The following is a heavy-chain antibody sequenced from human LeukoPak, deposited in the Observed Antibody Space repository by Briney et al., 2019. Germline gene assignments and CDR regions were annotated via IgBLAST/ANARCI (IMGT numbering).Heavy chain of an antibody. CDR2: ISNNGGTT. CDR1: GFTFSRYA. D-gene: IGHD3-16*01. V-gene: IGHV3-64D*09. CDR3: VKRGGFEGEAAFNI. J-gene: IGHJ3*02. Sequence: GGSLRLSCSASGFTFSRYAIHWVRQAPGKGLEYVSAISNNGGTTSYADPVMGRFTISRDNSKNTLYLQMSSLTTEATAVYYCVKRGGFEGEAAFNIWGQGTMVTVSS.